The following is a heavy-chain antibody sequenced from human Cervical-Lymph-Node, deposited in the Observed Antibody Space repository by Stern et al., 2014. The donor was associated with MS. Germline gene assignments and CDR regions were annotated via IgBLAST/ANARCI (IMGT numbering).Heavy chain of an antibody. V-gene: IGHV5-51*01. CDR2: IYPGDSDA. Sequence: EVQLVESGAEVKKPGESLKLSCKGSGYSFTANWIAWVRQMPGKGLEWMSIIYPGDSDARDSPSFQGQVTISADKSISTAYLQWSSLKASDTAMYYCARDYGDYSFDYWGQGTLVTVSS. CDR1: GYSFTANW. J-gene: IGHJ4*02. D-gene: IGHD4-17*01. CDR3: ARDYGDYSFDY.